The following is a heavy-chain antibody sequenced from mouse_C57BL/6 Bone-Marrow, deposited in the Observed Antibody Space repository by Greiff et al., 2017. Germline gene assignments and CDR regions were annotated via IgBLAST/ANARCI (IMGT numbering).Heavy chain of an antibody. CDR1: GFNIKNTY. J-gene: IGHJ1*03. CDR3: ARIGSSEGYFDV. V-gene: IGHV14-3*01. CDR2: IDPGSGNT. Sequence: VQLQQSVAELVRPGASVKLSCTASGFNIKNTYMPWVKQRPEQGLEWIGRIDPGSGNTKYAPKFQGKATITADTSSNTAYLPLSSLTSEDTTIYYSARIGSSEGYFDVWGTGTTVTVSS. D-gene: IGHD1-1*01.